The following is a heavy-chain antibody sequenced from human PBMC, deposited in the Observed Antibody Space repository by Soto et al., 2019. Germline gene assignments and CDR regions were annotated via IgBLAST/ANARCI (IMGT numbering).Heavy chain of an antibody. Sequence: EVQLVETGGGLIQPGGSLRLSCAVSGFTVSNNYMSWVRQAPGKGLEWVSVIYYDDGSTYYADSVKGRFSISRDSSRNTLYLQMNSLISEDTAVYYCASGQQVILRYYYGLDVWGQGTTVTVSS. CDR1: GFTVSNNY. J-gene: IGHJ6*02. D-gene: IGHD6-13*01. CDR2: IYYDDGST. CDR3: ASGQQVILRYYYGLDV. V-gene: IGHV3-53*02.